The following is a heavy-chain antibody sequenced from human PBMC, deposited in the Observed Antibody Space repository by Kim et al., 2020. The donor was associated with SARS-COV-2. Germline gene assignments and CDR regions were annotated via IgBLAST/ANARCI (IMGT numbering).Heavy chain of an antibody. V-gene: IGHV3-21*01. CDR2: ISSSSYI. J-gene: IGHJ6*02. Sequence: GGSLRLSCAASGFTFSSYSMNWVRQAPGKGLEWVSSISSSSYIYYADSVKGRFTISRDNAKNSLYLQMNSLRAEDTAVYYCARGRGQAVPAAKFGMDVWGQGTTVTVSS. CDR1: GFTFSSYS. D-gene: IGHD2-2*01. CDR3: ARGRGQAVPAAKFGMDV.